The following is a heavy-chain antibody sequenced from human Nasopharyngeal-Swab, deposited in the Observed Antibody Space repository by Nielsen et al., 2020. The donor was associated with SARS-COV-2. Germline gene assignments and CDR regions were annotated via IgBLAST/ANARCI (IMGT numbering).Heavy chain of an antibody. CDR1: GGSFSGYY. Sequence: SETLSLTCAVYGGSFSGYYWSWIRQPPGKGLEWIGEINHSGSTNYNPSLKSRVTISVDTSMNQFSLKLSSVTAADTAVYYCARFIVVVPAATHWFDPWGQGTLVTVSS. CDR2: INHSGST. V-gene: IGHV4-34*01. CDR3: ARFIVVVPAATHWFDP. J-gene: IGHJ5*02. D-gene: IGHD2-2*01.